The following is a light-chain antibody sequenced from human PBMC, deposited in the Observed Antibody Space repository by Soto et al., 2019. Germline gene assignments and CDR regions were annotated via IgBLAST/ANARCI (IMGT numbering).Light chain of an antibody. CDR1: QTIRSNY. Sequence: ETVLTQSPGTLSLSPGERATLSCRASQTIRSNYLAWYRQTPGQAPRLLIYGASNRATGIADRFSGSGSGTDFTLIISRLAPEDFELYDCQQYGSAPWTVGQGTKVEIK. CDR3: QQYGSAPWT. V-gene: IGKV3-20*01. CDR2: GAS. J-gene: IGKJ1*01.